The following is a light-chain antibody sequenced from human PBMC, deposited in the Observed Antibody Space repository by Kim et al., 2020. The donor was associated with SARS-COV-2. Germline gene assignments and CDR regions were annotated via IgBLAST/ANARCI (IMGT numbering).Light chain of an antibody. Sequence: SYELTQPPSVSVAPGKTARITCGGNNIRSKSVHWYQQKPGQAPVLVIYYDSDRPSGIPERFSGSNSGNTATLTISRVEAGDEADYYCQVWDSSSDHPWVFGGGTQLTVL. CDR3: QVWDSSSDHPWV. J-gene: IGLJ3*02. CDR1: NIRSKS. V-gene: IGLV3-21*04. CDR2: YDS.